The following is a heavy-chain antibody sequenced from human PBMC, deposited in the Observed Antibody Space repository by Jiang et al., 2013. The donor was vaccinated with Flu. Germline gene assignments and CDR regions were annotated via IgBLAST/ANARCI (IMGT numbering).Heavy chain of an antibody. J-gene: IGHJ3*02. CDR2: IDPSDSYT. V-gene: IGHV5-10-1*01. CDR1: GYTFTSYW. D-gene: IGHD4-17*01. CDR3: ARRFDYAGNGDGFDI. Sequence: EVKKPGESLRISCKGSGYTFTSYWITWVRQMPGKDLEWMGNIDPSDSYTKDSPSFQGHVTISTDNSINTAYLQWSSLKASDTAIYYCARRFDYAGNGDGFDIWGQGTMVTVSS.